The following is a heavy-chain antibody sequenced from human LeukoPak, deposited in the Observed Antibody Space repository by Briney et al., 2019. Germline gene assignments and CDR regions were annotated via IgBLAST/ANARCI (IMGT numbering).Heavy chain of an antibody. CDR1: GGSISSGSYY. J-gene: IGHJ4*02. Sequence: SETLSLTCTVSGGSISSGSYYWNWIRQPAGKGLEWIGRVYTSGSTNYNSSLKSRVTISVDTSKNQFSLRLSSVTAADTAVYYCARAVVWLPFDYWGQGTLVTVSS. V-gene: IGHV4-61*02. CDR2: VYTSGST. D-gene: IGHD2-15*01. CDR3: ARAVVWLPFDY.